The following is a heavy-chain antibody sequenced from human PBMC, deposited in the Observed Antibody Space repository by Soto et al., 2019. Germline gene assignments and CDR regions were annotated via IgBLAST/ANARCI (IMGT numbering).Heavy chain of an antibody. D-gene: IGHD6-13*01. CDR2: INHSGST. CDR3: ARAMAAAGAAIDY. Sequence: PSETLSLTCAVYGGSFSGYYWSWIRQPPGKGLEWIGEINHSGSTNYNPSLKSRVTISVDTSKNQFSLKLSSVTAADTAVYYCARAMAAAGAAIDYWGQGTQVTVSS. J-gene: IGHJ4*02. CDR1: GGSFSGYY. V-gene: IGHV4-34*01.